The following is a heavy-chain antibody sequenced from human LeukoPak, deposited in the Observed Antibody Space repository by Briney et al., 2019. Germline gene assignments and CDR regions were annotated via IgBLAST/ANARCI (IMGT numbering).Heavy chain of an antibody. CDR1: GGSISSGDYY. V-gene: IGHV4-30-4*08. Sequence: PSQTLSLTCTVSGGSISSGDYYWSWIRQPPGKGLEWTGYIYYSGSTYYNPSLKSRVTISVDTSKNQFSLKLSSVTAADTAVYYCARGTYYDFWSGYTNWFDPWGQGTLVTVSS. D-gene: IGHD3-3*01. J-gene: IGHJ5*02. CDR3: ARGTYYDFWSGYTNWFDP. CDR2: IYYSGST.